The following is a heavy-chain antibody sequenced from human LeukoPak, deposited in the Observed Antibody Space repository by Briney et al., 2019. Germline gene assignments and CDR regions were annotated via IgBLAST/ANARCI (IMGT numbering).Heavy chain of an antibody. CDR2: FDPEDGET. J-gene: IGHJ4*02. CDR1: RYTLTELS. Sequence: ASVKVSCKVSRYTLTELSMHWVRQAPGKGLEWMGGFDPEDGETVYAQKFQGRVTMTEDTSTDTAYMELSSLRSEDTAVYSCATDSGYFDFDYWGQGTLVTVSS. D-gene: IGHD3-9*01. V-gene: IGHV1-24*01. CDR3: ATDSGYFDFDY.